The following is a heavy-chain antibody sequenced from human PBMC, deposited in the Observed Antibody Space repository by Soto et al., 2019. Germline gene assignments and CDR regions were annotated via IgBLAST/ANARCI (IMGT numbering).Heavy chain of an antibody. V-gene: IGHV3-23*01. CDR3: AKDKFGYSSTWYSPGFDY. CDR2: ISGSGGST. D-gene: IGHD6-13*01. CDR1: GFMFSSYV. J-gene: IGHJ4*02. Sequence: GGSLRLSCTASGFMFSSYVMSWVRQAPGKGLEWVSGISGSGGSTNYADSVKGRFTISRDNSKNMVYLQMNSLRAEDTALYYCAKDKFGYSSTWYSPGFDYWGQGTLVTVS.